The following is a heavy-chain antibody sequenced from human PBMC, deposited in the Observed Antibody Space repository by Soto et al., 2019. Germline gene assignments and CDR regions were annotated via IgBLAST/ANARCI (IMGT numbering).Heavy chain of an antibody. CDR2: LYSGGST. D-gene: IGHD2-2*01. V-gene: IGHV3-53*01. CDR1: GFTVSSNY. Sequence: GSLRVSCASSGFTVSSNYMTLVLQAPGKGLEWVSVLYSGGSTYYADSVKGRFTISRDSSKNTLYLQMNSLRAEDTALYYCARDSRNRNFFDFWGQGTLVTVSS. CDR3: ARDSRNRNFFDF. J-gene: IGHJ4*02.